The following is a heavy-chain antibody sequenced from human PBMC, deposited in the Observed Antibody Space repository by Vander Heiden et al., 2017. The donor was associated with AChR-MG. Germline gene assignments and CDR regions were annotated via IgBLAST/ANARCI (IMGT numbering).Heavy chain of an antibody. CDR1: GFSFTTNW. J-gene: IGHJ4*02. Sequence: EVQLVQSGPEVKKPGESLKISCTVSGFSFTTNWIAWVRQMPGKGLEGMGIIYPGDSDTRYSPSFQGQVTISADKSISTTYLQWSSLKASDTAMYYCTSGSYYGAFWGQGTLVTVSS. CDR3: TSGSYYGAF. CDR2: IYPGDSDT. V-gene: IGHV5-51*03. D-gene: IGHD1-26*01.